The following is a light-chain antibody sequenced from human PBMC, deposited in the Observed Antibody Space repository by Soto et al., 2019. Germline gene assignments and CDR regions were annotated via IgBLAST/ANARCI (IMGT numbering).Light chain of an antibody. CDR3: QKYDSDVLS. CDR1: QSVRDW. Sequence: DIHMTQSPSALSASVGDSVTITCRASQSVRDWLAWYQQQPGKAPKLLMYDVSTLEGGVPSRFSGSGSGTEFTLTINNLHTDDFETYIGQKYDSDVLSFGGRTKVEMK. CDR2: DVS. V-gene: IGKV1-5*01. J-gene: IGKJ4*01.